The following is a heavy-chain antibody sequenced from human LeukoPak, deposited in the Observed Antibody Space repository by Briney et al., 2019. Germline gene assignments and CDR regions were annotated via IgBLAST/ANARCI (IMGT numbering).Heavy chain of an antibody. D-gene: IGHD1-14*01. CDR1: GGTFSSYA. CDR2: IIPIFGTA. V-gene: IGHV1-69*13. CDR3: ARIWGTGTTGYYYMDV. J-gene: IGHJ6*03. Sequence: SVKVSCKASGGTFSSYAISWVRQAPGQGLEWMGGIIPIFGTANYAQKFQGRVTITADESTSTAYMELSSLRSEDTAVYYCARIWGTGTTGYYYMDVWGKGTTVTVSS.